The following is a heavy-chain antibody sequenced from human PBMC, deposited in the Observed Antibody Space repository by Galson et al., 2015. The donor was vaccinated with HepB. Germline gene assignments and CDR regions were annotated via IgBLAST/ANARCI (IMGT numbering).Heavy chain of an antibody. Sequence: ETLSLTCAVDGGSFSGYYWSWIRQPPGKGLEWIGEINHSGSTSYNPSLKSRVTISVDTSKNQFSLKLSSVTAADTAVYYCARGLVLLSVVTAIQSTYDEDYWGQGTLVTVSS. D-gene: IGHD2-21*02. CDR3: ARGLVLLSVVTAIQSTYDEDY. J-gene: IGHJ4*02. V-gene: IGHV4-34*01. CDR2: INHSGST. CDR1: GGSFSGYY.